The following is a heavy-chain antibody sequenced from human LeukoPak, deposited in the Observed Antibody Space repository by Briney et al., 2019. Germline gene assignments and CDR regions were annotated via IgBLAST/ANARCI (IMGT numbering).Heavy chain of an antibody. D-gene: IGHD5-18*01. CDR1: GYTLTELS. V-gene: IGHV1-24*01. J-gene: IGHJ6*02. Sequence: ASVKVSCKVSGYTLTELSMHWVRQAPGKGLEWMGGFDPEDGETIYAQKFQGRVTMTRNTSISTAYMELSSLRSEDTAVYYCARPHTDYYGMDVWGQGTTVTVSS. CDR3: ARPHTDYYGMDV. CDR2: FDPEDGET.